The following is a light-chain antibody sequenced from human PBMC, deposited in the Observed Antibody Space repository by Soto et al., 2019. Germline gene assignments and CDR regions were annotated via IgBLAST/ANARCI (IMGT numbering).Light chain of an antibody. J-gene: IGLJ2*01. CDR2: SNS. CDR1: SSNIGSNH. CDR3: ASWDDSLSGVL. V-gene: IGLV1-47*02. Sequence: QYVLTQPPSASGTPGQRVTISCSGSSSNIGSNHVFWYQQLPGTAPKLLIYSNSQRPSGVPDRFSGSKSGTSASLASLAISGLRSEDEGDYFCASWDDSLSGVLFGGGTKVTVL.